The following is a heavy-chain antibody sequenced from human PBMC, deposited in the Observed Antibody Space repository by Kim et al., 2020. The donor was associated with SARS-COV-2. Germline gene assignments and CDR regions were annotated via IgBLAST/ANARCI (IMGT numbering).Heavy chain of an antibody. D-gene: IGHD5-12*01. CDR3: STDLLLSGYEHY. CDR1: GYTLTELS. Sequence: ASVKVSCKVSGYTLTELSMHWVRQAPGKGLEWMGGFDPEDGETIYAQKFQGRVTMTEDTSTDTAYMELSSLRSEDTAVYYCSTDLLLSGYEHYWGQGTLVTVSS. J-gene: IGHJ4*02. V-gene: IGHV1-24*01. CDR2: FDPEDGET.